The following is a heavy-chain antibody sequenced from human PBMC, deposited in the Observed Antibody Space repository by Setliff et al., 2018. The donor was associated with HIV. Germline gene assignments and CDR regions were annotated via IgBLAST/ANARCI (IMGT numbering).Heavy chain of an antibody. CDR1: GDSVNDRSYF. J-gene: IGHJ6*03. D-gene: IGHD6-19*01. CDR2: FYYNGDS. CDR3: ARHVVGGWLKDLQYMDV. Sequence: SETLSLTCTVSGDSVNDRSYFWGWIRQPPGKGLEWIGTFYYNGDSRYNPSLKSRVNIFIDTSKNQQSLKLSSVTAADTAVYYCARHVVGGWLKDLQYMDVWGKGTTVTVSS. V-gene: IGHV4-39*01.